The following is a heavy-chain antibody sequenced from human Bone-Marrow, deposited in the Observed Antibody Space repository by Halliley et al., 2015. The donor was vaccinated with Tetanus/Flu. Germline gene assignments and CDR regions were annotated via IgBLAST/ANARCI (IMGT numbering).Heavy chain of an antibody. Sequence: SSMSSSGSRALYADSLRGRFPISRDNAENSLYLQLGGLRGEDTAVYYCASWDYSNDHQGGPDYWGQGIMVTVPS. J-gene: IGHJ4*02. CDR3: ASWDYSNDHQGGPDY. CDR2: MSSSGSRA. D-gene: IGHD6-13*01. V-gene: IGHV3-21*06.